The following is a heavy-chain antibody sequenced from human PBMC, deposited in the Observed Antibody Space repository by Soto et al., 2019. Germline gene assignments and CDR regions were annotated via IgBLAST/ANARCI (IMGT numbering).Heavy chain of an antibody. V-gene: IGHV5-51*01. CDR2: IYPGDSDT. D-gene: IGHD3-22*01. J-gene: IGHJ5*02. CDR1: GYSFTSYW. CDR3: ARYKLTYYYDTRIHCFDP. Sequence: PGESLKISCKGSGYSFTSYWIGWVRQMPGKGLEWMGIIYPGDSDTRYSPSFQGQVTISADKSVSTAYLQWSSLKASDTAMYYCARYKLTYYYDTRIHCFDPWGQGTLVTVSS.